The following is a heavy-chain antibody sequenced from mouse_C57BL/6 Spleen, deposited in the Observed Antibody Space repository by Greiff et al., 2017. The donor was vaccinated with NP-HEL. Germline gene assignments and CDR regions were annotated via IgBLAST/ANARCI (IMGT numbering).Heavy chain of an antibody. D-gene: IGHD1-1*01. CDR1: GFTFSDYY. CDR2: INYDGSST. Sequence: EVKLMESEGGLVQPGSSMKLSCTASGFTFSDYYMAWVRQVPEKGLEWVANINYDGSSTYYLDSLKSRFIISRDNAKNILYLQMSSLKSEDTATYYCARGNSYYYGSSLDYWGQGTTLTVSS. CDR3: ARGNSYYYGSSLDY. J-gene: IGHJ2*01. V-gene: IGHV5-16*01.